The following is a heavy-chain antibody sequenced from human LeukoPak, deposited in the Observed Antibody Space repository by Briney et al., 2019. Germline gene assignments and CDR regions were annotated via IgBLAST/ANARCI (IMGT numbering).Heavy chain of an antibody. D-gene: IGHD3-10*01. CDR2: IYYSGST. CDR3: ARIMVRGVRAFDP. J-gene: IGHJ5*02. V-gene: IGHV4-30-4*07. CDR1: GGSISSGGYS. Sequence: SETLSLTCAVSGGSISSGGYSWSWIRQPPGKGLEWIGYIYYSGSTYYNPSLKSRVTISVDTSKNQFSLKLSSVTAADTAVYYCARIMVRGVRAFDPWGQGTLITVSS.